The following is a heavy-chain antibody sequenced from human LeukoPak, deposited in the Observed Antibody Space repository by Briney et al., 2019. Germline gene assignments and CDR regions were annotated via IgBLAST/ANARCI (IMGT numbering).Heavy chain of an antibody. J-gene: IGHJ6*03. V-gene: IGHV4-59*01. CDR1: GGSISSYY. Sequence: SETLSLTCTVSGGSISSYYWSWIRQPPGKGLEWIGYIYYSGSTNYNPSLKSRVTISVDKSKNTFSLKLSSVSAAGTAVYYCAGSRLHTGPYDYYMDVWGKGTTVTVSS. CDR2: IYYSGST. CDR3: AGSRLHTGPYDYYMDV. D-gene: IGHD1-14*01.